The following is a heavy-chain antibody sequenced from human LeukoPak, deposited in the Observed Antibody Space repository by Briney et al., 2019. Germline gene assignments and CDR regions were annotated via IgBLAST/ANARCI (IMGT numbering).Heavy chain of an antibody. CDR1: GFTFSNYG. CDR3: VKGRDYYFDY. D-gene: IGHD3/OR15-3a*01. CDR2: IRYDGTEK. Sequence: GGSLRLSCGASGFTFSNYGLHWVRQAPGKGLKWVAFIRYDGTEKYYADSVEGRFALSRDNSKNTLYLQMNSLRPEDTGLYYCVKGRDYYFDYWGQGTLVTVSS. J-gene: IGHJ4*02. V-gene: IGHV3-30*02.